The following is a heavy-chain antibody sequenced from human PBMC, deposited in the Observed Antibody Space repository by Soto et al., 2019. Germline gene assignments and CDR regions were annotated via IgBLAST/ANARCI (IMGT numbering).Heavy chain of an antibody. J-gene: IGHJ4*02. CDR3: VKGPPMVRGVVRPPLYFDY. V-gene: IGHV4-4*07. CDR2: IFPTGST. D-gene: IGHD3-10*01. Sequence: SETLSLTCTVSGDSMTNFYWSWIRQPAGKGLEWIGRIFPTGSTNYNPSLKSRVSMSVDTSKNHFSLNLTSVTAADTAIYYCVKGPPMVRGVVRPPLYFDYWGRGALVTVSS. CDR1: GDSMTNFY.